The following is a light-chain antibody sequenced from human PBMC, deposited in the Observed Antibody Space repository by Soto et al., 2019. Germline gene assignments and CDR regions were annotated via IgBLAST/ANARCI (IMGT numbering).Light chain of an antibody. J-gene: IGLJ2*01. V-gene: IGLV2-14*01. Sequence: QSALTQPASVSGSPGQSITISCTGTSSDVGGYNYVSWYQQHPGKAPKLMIYDVSIRPSGVSNRFSGSKSGNTASLTISGLQAEDEADYYCSSYTSSSTPKVVFGGGTKVTVL. CDR1: SSDVGGYNY. CDR2: DVS. CDR3: SSYTSSSTPKVV.